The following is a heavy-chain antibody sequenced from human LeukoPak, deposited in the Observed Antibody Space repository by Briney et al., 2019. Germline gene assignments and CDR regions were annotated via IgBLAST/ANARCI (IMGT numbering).Heavy chain of an antibody. J-gene: IGHJ4*02. Sequence: GGSLRLSCAASGFTFSSYSMNWVRQAPGKGLEWVSYISSSSSTIYYADSVKGRFTVSRDDAKNSLYLQMNSLRAEDTAIYYCARGLHSRLYDSSVYYPYWGQGTLVTVSS. CDR3: ARGLHSRLYDSSVYYPY. CDR2: ISSSSSTI. D-gene: IGHD3-22*01. CDR1: GFTFSSYS. V-gene: IGHV3-48*01.